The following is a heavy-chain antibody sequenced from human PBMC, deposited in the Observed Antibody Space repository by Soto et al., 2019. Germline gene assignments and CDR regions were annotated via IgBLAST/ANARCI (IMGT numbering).Heavy chain of an antibody. CDR3: ATDSRSSGNNWRWKYNGFDP. J-gene: IGHJ5*02. V-gene: IGHV3-30*03. CDR2: VSYDGSSK. Sequence: QVQLVESGGGVVQPGGSLRLSCEASGFTFSDYGMHWVRQAPGKGLEWVALVSYDGSSKYSADAVKGRFSISRDNSKSTMYLQMNSLRPEDTAFYYCATDSRSSGNNWRWKYNGFDPWGQGTMVTVSS. CDR1: GFTFSDYG. D-gene: IGHD3-22*01.